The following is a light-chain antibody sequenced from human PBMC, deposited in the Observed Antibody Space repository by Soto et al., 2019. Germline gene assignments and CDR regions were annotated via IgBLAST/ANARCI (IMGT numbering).Light chain of an antibody. CDR2: DVS. V-gene: IGLV2-14*03. Sequence: QSVLTQPASMSGSPGQSINISCAGTSSDVGPYNYVSWYQQHPGKAPKLMIYDVSNRPSGVSDRFSGSKSGNTASLTISGLQAEDEADYYCCSYSRITTYVFGTGTKVTVL. CDR3: CSYSRITTYV. J-gene: IGLJ1*01. CDR1: SSDVGPYNY.